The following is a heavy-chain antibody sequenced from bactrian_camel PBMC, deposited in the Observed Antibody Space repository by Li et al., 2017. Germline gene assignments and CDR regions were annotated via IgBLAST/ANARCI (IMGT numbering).Heavy chain of an antibody. Sequence: HVQLVESGGGSGSVQSGQSLRLSCAASGFTFSSYYMSWVRQAPGKGLEWVSSIKGDGGNTDYVDSVKGRFTISRDNAKNTVFLQMKSLKSEDTALYYCVTRLFRGAGEDNYWGQGTQVTVS. J-gene: IGHJ4*01. V-gene: IGHV3-2*01. CDR1: GFTFSSYY. CDR2: IKGDGGNT. CDR3: VTRLFRGAGEDNY. D-gene: IGHD6*01.